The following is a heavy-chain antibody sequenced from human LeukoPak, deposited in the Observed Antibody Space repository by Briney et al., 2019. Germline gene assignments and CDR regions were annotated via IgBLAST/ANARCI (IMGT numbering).Heavy chain of an antibody. CDR3: ARSPSPYSSGWYFDY. J-gene: IGHJ4*02. V-gene: IGHV6-1*01. D-gene: IGHD6-19*01. CDR1: GDSVSINSAA. Sequence: SQTLSLTCAISGDSVSINSAAWNWIRQSPSRGLEWLGRTYQRSKWYNDYAVSVKSRITINPDISRNQFSLQLNSVTPEDTAVYYCARSPSPYSSGWYFDYWGQGTLVTVSS. CDR2: TYQRSKWYN.